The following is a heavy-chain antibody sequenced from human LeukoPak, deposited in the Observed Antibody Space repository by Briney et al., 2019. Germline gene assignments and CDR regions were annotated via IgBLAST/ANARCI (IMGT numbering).Heavy chain of an antibody. CDR1: GGSISSSSYY. CDR2: IYYSGST. J-gene: IGHJ4*02. D-gene: IGHD2-8*01. Sequence: SETLSLTCTVSGGSISSSSYYWGWIRQPPGKGLEWIGSIYYSGSTYYNPSLKSRVTISVDTSKNQFSLKLSSVTAADTAVYYCAIMYPPYYFDYWGQGTLVTVSS. CDR3: AIMYPPYYFDY. V-gene: IGHV4-39*07.